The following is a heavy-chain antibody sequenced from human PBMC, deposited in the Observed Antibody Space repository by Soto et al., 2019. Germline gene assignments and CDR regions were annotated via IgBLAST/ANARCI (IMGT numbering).Heavy chain of an antibody. J-gene: IGHJ5*02. CDR3: ASLLPLGPSSSSKNNWFDP. D-gene: IGHD6-6*01. CDR2: ISSSSSTI. Sequence: EVQLVESGGGLVQPGGSLRLSCAASGFTFSSYSMNWVRQAPGKGLEWVSYISSSSSTIYYADSVKGRFTSSRDNAKNSLYLQKNSARDDDTAVYYCASLLPLGPSSSSKNNWFDPWGKGTLVTVSS. CDR1: GFTFSSYS. V-gene: IGHV3-48*02.